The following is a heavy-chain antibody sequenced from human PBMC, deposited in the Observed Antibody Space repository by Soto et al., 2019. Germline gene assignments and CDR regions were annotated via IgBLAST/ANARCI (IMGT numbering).Heavy chain of an antibody. J-gene: IGHJ5*02. V-gene: IGHV3-73*01. CDR2: IRSKANSYAT. CDR3: TRRSGRDILTGSNWFDP. D-gene: IGHD3-9*01. Sequence: PGGSLRLSCAASGFTFSGSAMHWVRQASGKGLEWVGRIRSKANSYATAYAASVKGRFTISRDDSKNTAYLQTNSLKTEDTAVYYCTRRSGRDILTGSNWFDPWGQGTLVTVPQ. CDR1: GFTFSGSA.